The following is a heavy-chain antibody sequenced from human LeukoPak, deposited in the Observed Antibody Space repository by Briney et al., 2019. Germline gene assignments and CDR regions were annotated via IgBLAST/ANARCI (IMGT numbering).Heavy chain of an antibody. Sequence: SETLSLTCAVYGGSFSGYYWSWIRQPPGKGLEWIGEINHSGSTNYNPSLKSRVTISVDTSKNQFSLKLSSVTAADTAVYYCARTRSPLYYYEQYFQHWGQGTLVTVSS. D-gene: IGHD3-22*01. CDR3: ARTRSPLYYYEQYFQH. CDR1: GGSFSGYY. V-gene: IGHV4-34*01. CDR2: INHSGST. J-gene: IGHJ1*01.